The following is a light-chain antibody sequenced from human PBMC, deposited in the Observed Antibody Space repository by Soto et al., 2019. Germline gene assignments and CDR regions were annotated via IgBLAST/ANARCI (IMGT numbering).Light chain of an antibody. Sequence: EIVLTQSPATLSLSPGERATLSCRASRSVRTYLAWYQQKPGQAPRLLIYEASNRAAGIPARFSGSGSETDFPLAISNLEPEDFAVYYCQQRYAWPPITFGQGTRLEIK. CDR2: EAS. J-gene: IGKJ5*01. CDR3: QQRYAWPPIT. V-gene: IGKV3-11*01. CDR1: RSVRTY.